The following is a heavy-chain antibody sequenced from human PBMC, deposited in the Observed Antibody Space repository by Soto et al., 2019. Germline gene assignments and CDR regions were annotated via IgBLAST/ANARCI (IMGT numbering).Heavy chain of an antibody. CDR3: ARASDGYRSGWYVGYFDY. D-gene: IGHD6-19*01. CDR2: IRAYNGYT. V-gene: IGHV1-18*04. CDR1: GYTFTSYG. J-gene: IGHJ4*02. Sequence: SVKVSCKASGYTFTSYGISWVRQAPVQGLEWMGWIRAYNGYTNYAQKFQGRVTITTDTSTSTAYMELRSLISDDTAVYYCARASDGYRSGWYVGYFDYWGQGTLVTVSS.